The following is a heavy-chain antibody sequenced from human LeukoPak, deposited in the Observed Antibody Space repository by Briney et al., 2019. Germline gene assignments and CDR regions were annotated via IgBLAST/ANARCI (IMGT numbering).Heavy chain of an antibody. Sequence: GGSLRLSCAASGFTFSSYAMSWVRQAPGKGLEWVSAISGSGGSTYYADSVKGRFTISRDNSKNTLYLQMNSLRVEDTAVYYCAKRGDSGYDRFFDYWGQGTLVTVSS. CDR1: GFTFSSYA. J-gene: IGHJ4*02. CDR3: AKRGDSGYDRFFDY. V-gene: IGHV3-23*01. CDR2: ISGSGGST. D-gene: IGHD5-12*01.